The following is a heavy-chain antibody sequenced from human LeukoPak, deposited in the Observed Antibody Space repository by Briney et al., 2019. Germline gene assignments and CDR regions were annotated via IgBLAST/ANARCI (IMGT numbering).Heavy chain of an antibody. Sequence: PGGSLRLSCAASGFTFDDHAMSWVRQAPGKGLEWVSAISGSGGSTYYADSVKGRFTISRDNSKNTLYLQMNSLRAEDTAVYYCATTYSSGMKDAFDIWGQGTMVTVSS. CDR1: GFTFDDHA. V-gene: IGHV3-23*01. CDR2: ISGSGGST. D-gene: IGHD6-19*01. CDR3: ATTYSSGMKDAFDI. J-gene: IGHJ3*02.